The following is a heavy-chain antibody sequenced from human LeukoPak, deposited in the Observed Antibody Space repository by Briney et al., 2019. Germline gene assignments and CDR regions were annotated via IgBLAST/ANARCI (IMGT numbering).Heavy chain of an antibody. J-gene: IGHJ6*02. Sequence: PSETLSLTCSVSGDSIRSGDAYWGWLRQSPLKGLEWIASIYYVGSPHYNPSLNSRRVTMSVDTAKNQFSLTLTSVTAADTAVYYCARVPITKRAVDVWGQGTTVTVSS. CDR1: GDSIRSGDAY. CDR2: IYYVGSP. CDR3: ARVPITKRAVDV. V-gene: IGHV4-39*01.